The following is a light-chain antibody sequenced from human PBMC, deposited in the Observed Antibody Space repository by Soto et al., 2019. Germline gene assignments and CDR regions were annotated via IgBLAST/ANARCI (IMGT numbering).Light chain of an antibody. CDR2: EVS. CDR1: SSDVGGYNY. Sequence: QAVVTQPASVSGSPGQSITISCTGTSSDVGGYNYVSWYQQHPGKAPKLMIYEVSNRPSGVSHRFSGSKSGNTASLTISGLQAEDESTYYCSSYTSRSTLIFGGGTQLTVL. CDR3: SSYTSRSTLI. V-gene: IGLV2-14*01. J-gene: IGLJ2*01.